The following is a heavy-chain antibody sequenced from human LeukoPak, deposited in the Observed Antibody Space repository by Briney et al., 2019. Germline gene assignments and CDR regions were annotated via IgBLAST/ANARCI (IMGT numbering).Heavy chain of an antibody. CDR2: INPNSGGT. J-gene: IGHJ6*02. V-gene: IGHV1-2*02. CDR1: GYTFTGYY. Sequence: ASVKVSCKASGYTFTGYYMHWVRQAPGQGLGWMGWINPNSGGTKYAKKFQGRVTMTRDTSNSTAYMELSRLRSDDTAVYYCASRYFYGSDGMDVWGQGTTVTVSS. D-gene: IGHD3-10*01. CDR3: ASRYFYGSDGMDV.